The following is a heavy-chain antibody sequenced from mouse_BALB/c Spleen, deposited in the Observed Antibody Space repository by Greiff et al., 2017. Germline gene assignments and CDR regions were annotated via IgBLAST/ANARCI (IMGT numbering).Heavy chain of an antibody. CDR2: ISSGGSYT. CDR3: ARGTGNYFDY. Sequence: EVNLVESGGGLVKPGGSLKLSCAASGFTFSSYAMSWVRQTPEKRLEWVATISSGGSYTYYPDSVKGRFTISRDNAKNTLYLQMSSLRSEDTAMYYCARGTGNYFDYWGQGTTLTVSS. D-gene: IGHD4-1*01. J-gene: IGHJ2*01. CDR1: GFTFSSYA. V-gene: IGHV5-9-3*01.